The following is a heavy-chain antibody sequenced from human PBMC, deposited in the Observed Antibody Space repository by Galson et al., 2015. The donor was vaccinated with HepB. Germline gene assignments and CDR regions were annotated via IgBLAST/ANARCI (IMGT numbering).Heavy chain of an antibody. D-gene: IGHD3-22*01. J-gene: IGHJ3*01. V-gene: IGHV3-9*01. CDR1: GFTFDDYA. Sequence: SLRLSCAASGFTFDDYAMHWVRQAPGKGLEWVSGISWNSGSIGYADSVKGRFTISRDNAKNSLYLQMNSLRAEDTALYYCAKDKSYYYDSSGYPISWGQGTMVTVSS. CDR3: AKDKSYYYDSSGYPIS. CDR2: ISWNSGSI.